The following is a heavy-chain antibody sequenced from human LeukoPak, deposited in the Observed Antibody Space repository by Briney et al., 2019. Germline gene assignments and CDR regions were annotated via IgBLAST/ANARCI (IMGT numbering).Heavy chain of an antibody. CDR2: ISSSGSTI. J-gene: IGHJ1*01. CDR3: AKDRYCSSTSCQMAYFQH. D-gene: IGHD2-2*01. CDR1: GFTFSDYY. Sequence: KPGGSLRLSCAASGFTFSDYYMSWIRQAPGKGLEWVSYISSSGSTIYYADSVKGRFTISRDNSKNTLYLQMNSLRAEDTAVYYCAKDRYCSSTSCQMAYFQHWGQGTLVTVSS. V-gene: IGHV3-11*04.